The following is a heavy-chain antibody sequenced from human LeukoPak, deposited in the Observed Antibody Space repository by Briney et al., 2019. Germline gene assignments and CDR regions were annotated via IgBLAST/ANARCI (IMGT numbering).Heavy chain of an antibody. CDR1: GGTFSSYA. Sequence: SVKVSCKASGGTFSSYAISWVRQAPGQGLEWMGRIIPILGIANYAQKFQGRVAITADKSTSTAYMELSSLRSEDTAVYYCARDFTEYSSSWTGWFDPWGQGTLVTASS. D-gene: IGHD6-13*01. CDR3: ARDFTEYSSSWTGWFDP. CDR2: IIPILGIA. V-gene: IGHV1-69*04. J-gene: IGHJ5*02.